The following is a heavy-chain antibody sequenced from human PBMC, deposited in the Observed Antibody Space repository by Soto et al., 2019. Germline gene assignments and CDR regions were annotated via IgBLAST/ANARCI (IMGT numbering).Heavy chain of an antibody. V-gene: IGHV3-23*01. Sequence: EVQLLESGGGLARPGGSLRLSCGASGFTFSDYAMTWVRQAPGKGLEWVATISATGGNIEYTDSLKGRFTISRDNFKNTLYLQLNGLTSDDTAVHYCSKVAGGLGYFDLWGRGTLVTVSS. J-gene: IGHJ2*01. CDR3: SKVAGGLGYFDL. CDR1: GFTFSDYA. CDR2: ISATGGNI. D-gene: IGHD3-16*01.